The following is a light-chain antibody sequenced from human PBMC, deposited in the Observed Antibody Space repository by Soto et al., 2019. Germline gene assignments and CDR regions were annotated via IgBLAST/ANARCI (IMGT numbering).Light chain of an antibody. J-gene: IGKJ5*01. CDR1: QRVYSN. Sequence: ILITQHKHTLSVPQGESATLSCRASQRVYSNLAWYQQRPGQASRLLIYGASTRATGVPARFSGRGSGTEFTLTISSLQSEDFAVYYCQQYNKWPRPTFGQGTRLEIK. CDR2: GAS. CDR3: QQYNKWPRPT. V-gene: IGKV3-15*01.